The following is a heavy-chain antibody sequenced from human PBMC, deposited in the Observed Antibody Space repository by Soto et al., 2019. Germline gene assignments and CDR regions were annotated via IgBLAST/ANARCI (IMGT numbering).Heavy chain of an antibody. Sequence: GGSLRLSCAASGFTFSSYAMSWVRQAPGKGLELFLVFSGSGGSTYYADSVKGRFTISRDNSKNTLFLQMNSLRAEDTAVYYCAKDRSIVVVPAAIVDYWGQGTLVTVSS. D-gene: IGHD2-2*01. CDR1: GFTFSSYA. J-gene: IGHJ4*02. CDR3: AKDRSIVVVPAAIVDY. V-gene: IGHV3-23*01. CDR2: FSGSGGST.